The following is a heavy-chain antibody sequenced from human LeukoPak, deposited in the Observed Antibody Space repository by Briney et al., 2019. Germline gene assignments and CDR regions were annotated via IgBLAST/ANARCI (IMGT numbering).Heavy chain of an antibody. D-gene: IGHD3-3*01. J-gene: IGHJ4*02. V-gene: IGHV4-39*01. Sequence: SETLSLTCTVSGGSISSSSYYWGWIRQPPGKGLEWIGSIYYSGSTYYNPSLKSRVTISVDTSKNQFSLKLSSVTAAGTAVYYCARRGYDFWSGYSPFDYWGQGTLVTVSS. CDR1: GGSISSSSYY. CDR3: ARRGYDFWSGYSPFDY. CDR2: IYYSGST.